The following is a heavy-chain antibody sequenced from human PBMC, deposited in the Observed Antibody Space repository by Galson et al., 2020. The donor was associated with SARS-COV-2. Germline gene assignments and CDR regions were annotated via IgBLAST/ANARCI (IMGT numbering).Heavy chain of an antibody. CDR2: FYHSGNT. CDR1: GGSISSDNYS. D-gene: IGHD4-4*01. CDR3: ASYRDTDYFDY. J-gene: IGHJ4*02. V-gene: IGHV4-30-2*01. Sequence: SETLSLTCAVSGGSISSDNYSWSWIRQPPGKGLEWIGYFYHSGNTYYNPSLKSRITISVDRSKNRVPLKLSSVTAADTAVYYCASYRDTDYFDYWGQGTLVTVSS.